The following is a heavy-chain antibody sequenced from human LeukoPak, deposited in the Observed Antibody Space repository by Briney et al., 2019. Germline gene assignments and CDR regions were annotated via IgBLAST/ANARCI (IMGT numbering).Heavy chain of an antibody. CDR3: ARESDDSSGYDSFDY. V-gene: IGHV3-30*12. D-gene: IGHD3-22*01. CDR2: VSYDGSNK. CDR1: GFTFSSSG. J-gene: IGHJ4*02. Sequence: GGSLRLSCAASGFTFSSSGMHWVRQSPGKGLEWVAIVSYDGSNKYYADSVEGRFSISRDNSKNTLYLQMNSLRAEDTAVYYCARESDDSSGYDSFDYWGQGTLVTVSS.